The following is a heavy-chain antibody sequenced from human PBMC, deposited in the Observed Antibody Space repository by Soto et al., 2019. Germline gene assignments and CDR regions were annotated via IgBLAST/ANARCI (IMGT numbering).Heavy chain of an antibody. J-gene: IGHJ4*02. D-gene: IGHD1-26*01. Sequence: SVKVSCKASGYTFTRYDISLGRQAPGQGLEWMGGIIPIFGTANYAQKFQGRVTITADESTSTAYMELSSLRSEDTAVYYCAIRPSGSYLHFDYWGQGTLVTVSS. CDR2: IIPIFGTA. V-gene: IGHV1-69*13. CDR1: GYTFTRYD. CDR3: AIRPSGSYLHFDY.